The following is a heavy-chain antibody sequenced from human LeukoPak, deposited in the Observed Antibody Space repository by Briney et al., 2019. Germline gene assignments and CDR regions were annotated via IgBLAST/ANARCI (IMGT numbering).Heavy chain of an antibody. CDR2: VSGSGGGT. CDR3: AKRSGDYGDYIDY. J-gene: IGHJ4*02. D-gene: IGHD4-17*01. V-gene: IGHV3-23*01. Sequence: GGSLRLSCAASGFTFRGYAMSWVRQAPGKGLEWVSGVSGSGGGTYYADSVKGRFTISRDNSKNTLYLQMNSLRAEDTAVYYCAKRSGDYGDYIDYWGQGTLVTVSS. CDR1: GFTFRGYA.